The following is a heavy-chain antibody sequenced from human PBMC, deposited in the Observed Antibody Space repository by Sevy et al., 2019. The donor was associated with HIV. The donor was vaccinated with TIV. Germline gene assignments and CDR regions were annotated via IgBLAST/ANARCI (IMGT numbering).Heavy chain of an antibody. CDR3: AKHVGFFDP. Sequence: SETLSLSCTVSGGSITNATYHWGWIRQPPGKGLEWIGSVSYIGTTFYNPSLKSRVTMSVDTSKNQFSLRLSSVTAADMAVYYCAKHVGFFDPWGRGTLVTVSS. J-gene: IGHJ5*02. D-gene: IGHD2-15*01. CDR1: GGSITNATYH. V-gene: IGHV4-39*01. CDR2: VSYIGTT.